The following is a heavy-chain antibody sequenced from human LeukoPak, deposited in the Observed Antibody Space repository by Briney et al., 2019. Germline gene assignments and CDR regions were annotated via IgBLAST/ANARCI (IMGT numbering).Heavy chain of an antibody. D-gene: IGHD3-22*01. Sequence: ASVKVSCKASGYTFTSYGISWVRQAPGQGLEWMGWISAYNGNTNYAQKLQGRVTMTTDTSTSTAYMELRSLRSDDTAVYYCARDYDSSGYYYPTFDYWGQGTLVTVPS. CDR2: ISAYNGNT. V-gene: IGHV1-18*01. CDR1: GYTFTSYG. CDR3: ARDYDSSGYYYPTFDY. J-gene: IGHJ4*02.